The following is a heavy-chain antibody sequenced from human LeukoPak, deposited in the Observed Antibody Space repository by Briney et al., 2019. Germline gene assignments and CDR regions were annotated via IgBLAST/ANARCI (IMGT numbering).Heavy chain of an antibody. Sequence: SETLSLTCAVSGGSISSGGYSWSWIRQPPGKGLEWIGYIYHSGSTYYNPSLKSRVTISVDRSKNQFSLKLSSVTAADTAVYYCARHLRPRSVTPDFDYWGQGTLVTVSS. CDR1: GGSISSGGYS. J-gene: IGHJ4*02. CDR2: IYHSGST. V-gene: IGHV4-30-2*01. CDR3: ARHLRPRSVTPDFDY. D-gene: IGHD4-11*01.